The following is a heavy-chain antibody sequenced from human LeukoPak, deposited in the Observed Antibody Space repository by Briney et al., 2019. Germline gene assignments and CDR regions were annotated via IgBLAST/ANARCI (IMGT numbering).Heavy chain of an antibody. CDR3: AKDTPLTAYSPGWSGNSFDS. V-gene: IGHV3-23*01. Sequence: GGSLRLSCAASGFTFSSYAMSWVRQAPGKGLEWVSTITGSSRSTYYADSMRGRFTISRDNSKDTLYLQMNSLTAEDTAVYYCAKDTPLTAYSPGWSGNSFDSWGQGTLVTVSS. J-gene: IGHJ4*02. D-gene: IGHD6-19*01. CDR1: GFTFSSYA. CDR2: ITGSSRST.